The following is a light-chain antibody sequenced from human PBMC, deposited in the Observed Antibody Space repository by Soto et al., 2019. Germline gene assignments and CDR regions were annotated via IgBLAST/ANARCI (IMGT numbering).Light chain of an antibody. J-gene: IGKJ3*01. CDR3: QQRTNWLT. Sequence: EIVLTQSPATLSLSPGERATLSCRASQNVSTYLAWYQQKPGQAPRLLIYDASNRATGIPARFSGSGSGTDFILTISSLEPEDFAVYYCQQRTNWLTFGPGTKVDIK. CDR1: QNVSTY. CDR2: DAS. V-gene: IGKV3-11*01.